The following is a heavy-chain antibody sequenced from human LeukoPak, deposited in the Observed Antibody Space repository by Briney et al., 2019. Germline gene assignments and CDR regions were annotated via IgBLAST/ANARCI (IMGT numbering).Heavy chain of an antibody. CDR1: GFTFSDFA. J-gene: IGHJ4*02. D-gene: IGHD1-14*01. CDR2: ISSNGGST. CDR3: SSRRITFPANPDY. Sequence: PGGSLRLSCSASGFTFSDFAMHWVRQAPGKGLEYVSAISSNGGSTYYADSVKGRFTISRDNSKNTLYLQMSSLRAEDTAVYYGSSRRITFPANPDYWGQGTLFAVSS. V-gene: IGHV3-64D*06.